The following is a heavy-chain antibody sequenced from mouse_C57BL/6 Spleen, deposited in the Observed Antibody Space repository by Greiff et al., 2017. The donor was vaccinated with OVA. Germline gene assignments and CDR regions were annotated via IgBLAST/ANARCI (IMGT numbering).Heavy chain of an antibody. CDR2: IYPGNSDP. Sequence: VQLQQSGTVLARPGASVKMSCKTSGYTFTSYWMHWVKQRPGQGLEWIGAIYPGNSDPSYNQKFKGKAKLTAVTSASTAYMELSSLTNEDSAVYYCTRYSYGSSYRDAMDYWGQGTSVTVSS. CDR3: TRYSYGSSYRDAMDY. D-gene: IGHD1-1*01. J-gene: IGHJ4*01. CDR1: GYTFTSYW. V-gene: IGHV1-5*01.